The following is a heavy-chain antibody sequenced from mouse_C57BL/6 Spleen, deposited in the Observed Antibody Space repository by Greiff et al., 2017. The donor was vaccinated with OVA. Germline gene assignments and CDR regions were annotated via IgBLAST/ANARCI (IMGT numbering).Heavy chain of an antibody. Sequence: VQLKQSGAELVRPGASVTLSCKASGYTFTDYEMHWVKQTPVHGLEWIGAIDPETGGTAYNQKFKGKAILTADKSSSTAYMELRSLTSEDSAVYYCTRGGDYEDYAMDYWGQGTSVTVSS. D-gene: IGHD2-4*01. CDR3: TRGGDYEDYAMDY. CDR2: IDPETGGT. CDR1: GYTFTDYE. V-gene: IGHV1-15*01. J-gene: IGHJ4*01.